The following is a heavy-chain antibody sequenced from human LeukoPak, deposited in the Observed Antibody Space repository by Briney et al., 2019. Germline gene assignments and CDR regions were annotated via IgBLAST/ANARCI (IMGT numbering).Heavy chain of an antibody. J-gene: IGHJ4*02. CDR3: VREGPGSGWTYFDY. Sequence: GGSLRLSCAASGFIFNTYDMHWVPQTTGKGLEWVSAIDSAGNTYYPGSVKGRFTISRENAKNSLYLQMNSLRAGDTAVYYCVREGPGSGWTYFDYWGQGTLVTVSS. D-gene: IGHD6-19*01. V-gene: IGHV3-13*04. CDR2: IDSAGNT. CDR1: GFIFNTYD.